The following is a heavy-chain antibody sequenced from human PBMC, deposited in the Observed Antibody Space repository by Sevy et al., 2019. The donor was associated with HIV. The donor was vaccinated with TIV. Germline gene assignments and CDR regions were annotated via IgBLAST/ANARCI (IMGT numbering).Heavy chain of an antibody. CDR2: ISGSGDST. J-gene: IGHJ4*02. Sequence: GGSLRLSCAASAFSFNTYAMSWVRRAPGKGLEWVTTISGSGDSTFYSDSVKGRFTISRDNSKNTLYLQMNSLRAAETAVYYCAKPRGSFYFDYWGQGTLVTVSS. CDR3: AKPRGSFYFDY. V-gene: IGHV3-23*01. CDR1: AFSFNTYA. D-gene: IGHD3-16*01.